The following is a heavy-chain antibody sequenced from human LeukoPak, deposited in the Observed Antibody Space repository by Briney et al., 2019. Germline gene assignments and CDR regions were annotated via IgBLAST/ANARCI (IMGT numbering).Heavy chain of an antibody. J-gene: IGHJ3*02. Sequence: GGSLRLPCAASGFTFSSYSMNWVRQAPGKGLEWVSSISGSSSYINYADSVKGRFTISRDNAQNSLFLQLNSLRAEDTAVYYCARDPYSSGWYKDAFDIWGQGTMVTVSS. D-gene: IGHD6-19*01. V-gene: IGHV3-21*01. CDR3: ARDPYSSGWYKDAFDI. CDR2: ISGSSSYI. CDR1: GFTFSSYS.